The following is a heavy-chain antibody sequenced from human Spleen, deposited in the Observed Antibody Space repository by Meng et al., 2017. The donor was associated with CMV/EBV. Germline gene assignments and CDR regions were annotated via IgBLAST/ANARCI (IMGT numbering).Heavy chain of an antibody. CDR1: GFIFSGYS. CDR3: ARDTSTAGGNSRGDFDY. D-gene: IGHD4-23*01. CDR2: ITNSSSYI. J-gene: IGHJ4*02. Sequence: GESLKISCAASGFIFSGYSMNWVRQAPGKGLEWVSSITNSSSYIYYADSVKGRFTISRDNAKNSLYLQMNSLRAEDTAVYYCARDTSTAGGNSRGDFDYWGQGTLVTV. V-gene: IGHV3-21*01.